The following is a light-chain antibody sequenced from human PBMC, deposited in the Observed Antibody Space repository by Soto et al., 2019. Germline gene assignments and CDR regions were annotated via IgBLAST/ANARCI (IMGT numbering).Light chain of an antibody. CDR1: QTIDSY. CDR3: QQSYSPLWT. Sequence: DIQMTQSPSSLSASVGDRVTITCRANQTIDSYLNWYQQKPGKAPKVLMYAASSLQSGVPSRFSGSGSGTDFTLTISSLQPEDFATYYCQQSYSPLWTFGQGTKVEV. V-gene: IGKV1-39*01. J-gene: IGKJ1*01. CDR2: AAS.